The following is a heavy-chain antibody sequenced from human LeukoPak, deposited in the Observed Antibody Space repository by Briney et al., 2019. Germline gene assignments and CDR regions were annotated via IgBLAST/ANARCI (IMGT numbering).Heavy chain of an antibody. CDR1: GYRFSNYR. Sequence: GESLKISCKGSGYRFSNYRIGWVRQMPGKGLECMGIIYPGDSDTRYSPSFQGQVTISADKSSSTAYLQWSSLKASDTAIYYCARRDASIAVPFDYWGQGTLVTVSS. V-gene: IGHV5-51*01. D-gene: IGHD6-6*01. CDR2: IYPGDSDT. J-gene: IGHJ4*02. CDR3: ARRDASIAVPFDY.